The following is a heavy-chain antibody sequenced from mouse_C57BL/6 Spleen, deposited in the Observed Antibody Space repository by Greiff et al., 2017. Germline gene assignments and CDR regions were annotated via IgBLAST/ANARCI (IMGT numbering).Heavy chain of an antibody. D-gene: IGHD1-1*01. J-gene: IGHJ3*01. CDR2: INPSNGGT. V-gene: IGHV1-53*01. Sequence: QVQLQQPGAELVKPGASVKLSCKASGYTFTSYWMHWVKQRPGQGLEWIGNINPSNGGTNYTEKFKSKATLTVDKSSSTADMQLSSLTSEDSAVYYCARGYYDGSSSWFAYWGQGPLVTVSA. CDR1: GYTFTSYW. CDR3: ARGYYDGSSSWFAY.